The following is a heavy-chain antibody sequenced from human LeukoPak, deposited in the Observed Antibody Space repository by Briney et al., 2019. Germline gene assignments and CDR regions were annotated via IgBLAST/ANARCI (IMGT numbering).Heavy chain of an antibody. CDR2: IYYSGST. CDR1: GGSISSSSYY. CDR3: ARHRNGPNFDWFNAFDI. J-gene: IGHJ3*02. Sequence: PSETLSLICTVSGGSISSSSYYWGWIRQPPGKGLEWIGSIYYSGSTYYNPSLKSRVTISVDTSKNQFSLKLSSVTAADTAVYYCARHRNGPNFDWFNAFDIWGQGTMVTVSS. D-gene: IGHD3-9*01. V-gene: IGHV4-39*01.